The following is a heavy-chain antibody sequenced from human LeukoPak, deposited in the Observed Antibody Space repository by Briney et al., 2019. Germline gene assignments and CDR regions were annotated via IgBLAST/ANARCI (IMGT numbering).Heavy chain of an antibody. CDR3: ARDTSYYYDSSGCFDY. CDR2: ISSDGSSK. CDR1: GFTFSSNA. V-gene: IGHV3-30*03. D-gene: IGHD3-22*01. Sequence: GGSLRLSCAASGFTFSSNAMHWVSQAPGKGLEWVASISSDGSSKYYADSVKGRFTISRDNSKNTLYLQMNSLRTEDMAVYYCARDTSYYYDSSGCFDYWGQGTLVTVSS. J-gene: IGHJ4*02.